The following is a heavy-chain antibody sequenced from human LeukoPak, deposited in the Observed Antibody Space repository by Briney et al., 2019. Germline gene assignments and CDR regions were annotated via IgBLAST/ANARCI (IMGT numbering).Heavy chain of an antibody. J-gene: IGHJ3*02. CDR2: INHSGST. V-gene: IGHV4-34*01. D-gene: IGHD3-10*01. Sequence: PSETLSLTCAVYGGSFSGYYWSWIRQPPGKGLEWIGEINHSGSTSYNPSLKSRVTISVDTSKNQFSLKLSSVTAADTAVYYCARGAPLYYYGSGSYYNVPDAFDIWGQGTMVTVSS. CDR1: GGSFSGYY. CDR3: ARGAPLYYYGSGSYYNVPDAFDI.